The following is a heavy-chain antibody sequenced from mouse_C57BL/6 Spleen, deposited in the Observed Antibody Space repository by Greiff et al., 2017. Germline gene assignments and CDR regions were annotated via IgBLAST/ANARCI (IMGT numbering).Heavy chain of an antibody. CDR3: ARTAFLYYGSLAY. Sequence: VQLQQPGAELVKPGASVKMSCKASGYTFTSYWITWVKQRPGQGLEWIGDIYPGSGSTNYNEKFKSKATLTVDTSSSTAYMQRSSLTSEDSAVYYCARTAFLYYGSLAYWGQGTLVTVSA. CDR1: GYTFTSYW. J-gene: IGHJ3*01. CDR2: IYPGSGST. D-gene: IGHD1-1*01. V-gene: IGHV1-55*01.